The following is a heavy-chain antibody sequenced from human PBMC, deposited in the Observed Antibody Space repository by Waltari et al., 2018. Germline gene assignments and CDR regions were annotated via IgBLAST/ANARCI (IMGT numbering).Heavy chain of an antibody. CDR3: ATGGYDFWSGYYYYYGMDV. V-gene: IGHV1-69*01. J-gene: IGHJ6*02. Sequence: QVQLVQSGAEVKKPGSSVKVSCKASGGTFSSYAISWVRQAPGQGLEWMGGIIPSFGTANYAQKFQGRVTITADESTSTAYMELSSLRSEDTAVYYCATGGYDFWSGYYYYYGMDVWGQGTTVIVSS. CDR1: GGTFSSYA. D-gene: IGHD3-3*01. CDR2: IIPSFGTA.